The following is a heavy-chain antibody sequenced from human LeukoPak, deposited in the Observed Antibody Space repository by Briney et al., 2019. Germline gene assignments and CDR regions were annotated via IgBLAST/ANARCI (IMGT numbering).Heavy chain of an antibody. CDR2: MNPNSGNT. Sequence: ASLKVSCKASGYTFTSYDINWVRQATGQGLEWMGWMNPNSGNTGYAQKFQGRVTITRNTSISTAYMELSSLRSEDTAVYYCARARGASSIAAAGTLTFWGQGTMVTVSS. V-gene: IGHV1-8*03. CDR1: GYTFTSYD. CDR3: ARARGASSIAAAGTLTF. D-gene: IGHD6-13*01. J-gene: IGHJ3*01.